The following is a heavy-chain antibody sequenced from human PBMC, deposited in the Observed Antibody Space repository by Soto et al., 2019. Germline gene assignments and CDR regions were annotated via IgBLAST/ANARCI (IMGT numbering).Heavy chain of an antibody. J-gene: IGHJ4*02. CDR1: GFTFSSYA. Sequence: QVQLVESGGGVVQPGRTLRLSCAASGFTFSSYAMHWVRQAPGKGLEWVAVISYDGSNKYYADSVKGRFTISRDNAKNSLYLQMNSLRAEDTAVYYCARGGGVRGVIAPFDYWGQGTLVTVSS. CDR3: ARGGGVRGVIAPFDY. CDR2: ISYDGSNK. V-gene: IGHV3-30-3*01. D-gene: IGHD3-10*01.